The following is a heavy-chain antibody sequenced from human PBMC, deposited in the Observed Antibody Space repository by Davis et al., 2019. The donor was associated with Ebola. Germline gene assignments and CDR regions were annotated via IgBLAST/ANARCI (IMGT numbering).Heavy chain of an antibody. Sequence: MPSETLSLTCTVSGGSISSGDYFWSWIRQPPGKGLEWIGYIFYSGSTYYNPSLKSRVTISVDTSKNQFSLKLSSVTAADTAVYYCARAYSSSWYLFDYWGQGTLVTVSS. CDR1: GGSISSGDYF. CDR2: IFYSGST. J-gene: IGHJ4*02. V-gene: IGHV4-30-4*02. D-gene: IGHD6-13*01. CDR3: ARAYSSSWYLFDY.